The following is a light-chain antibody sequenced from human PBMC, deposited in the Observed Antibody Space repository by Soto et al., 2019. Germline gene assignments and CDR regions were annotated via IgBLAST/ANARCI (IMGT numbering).Light chain of an antibody. Sequence: IQLTQSPSSLSASVGDRVTITCRASQGIISLLVWYQQIPGRAPRLLLSAASTLQSGVPSRFTGSGSGTDFTLTIASLQPEDFATYYCQQRHSYPITFGQGTRLEIK. V-gene: IGKV1-9*01. J-gene: IGKJ5*01. CDR3: QQRHSYPIT. CDR2: AAS. CDR1: QGIISL.